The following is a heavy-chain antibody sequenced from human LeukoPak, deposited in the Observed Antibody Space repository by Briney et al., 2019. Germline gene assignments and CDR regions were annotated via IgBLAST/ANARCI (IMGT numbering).Heavy chain of an antibody. Sequence: SGTLSLTCAVSGGSISSGGYSWSWIRQPPGKGLEWIGYIYHSGSTYYNPSLKSRVTISVDRSKNQFSLKLSSVTAADTAVYYCARTHYYDSSGYYYVPYYFDYWGQGTLVTVSS. CDR2: IYHSGST. CDR1: GGSISSGGYS. CDR3: ARTHYYDSSGYYYVPYYFDY. J-gene: IGHJ4*02. D-gene: IGHD3-22*01. V-gene: IGHV4-30-2*01.